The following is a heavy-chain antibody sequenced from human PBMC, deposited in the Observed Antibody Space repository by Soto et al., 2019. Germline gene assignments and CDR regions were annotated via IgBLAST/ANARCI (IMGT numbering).Heavy chain of an antibody. J-gene: IGHJ4*02. Sequence: EVQLVESGGGLVKPGGSLRLSCAASGFTFSSYSMNWVRQAPGKGLEWVSSISSSGSYIYYADSVKGRFTLSRDNAKNSLYLQMNSLTAEDTAVYYCARDGSYDSSGYYFDYWGQGTLVTVSS. CDR2: ISSSGSYI. D-gene: IGHD3-22*01. CDR3: ARDGSYDSSGYYFDY. CDR1: GFTFSSYS. V-gene: IGHV3-21*01.